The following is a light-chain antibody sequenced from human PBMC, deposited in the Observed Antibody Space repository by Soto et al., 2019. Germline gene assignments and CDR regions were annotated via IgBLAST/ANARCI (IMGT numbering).Light chain of an antibody. CDR2: DAS. CDR1: QSITTY. V-gene: IGKV3-11*02. J-gene: IGKJ4*01. CDR3: QHRSNWPLT. Sequence: VLTQSPAIVSLSPGERVTLSCRASQSITTYLAWHQQKPGQGPRLIIHDASSRAPGIPARFSGGGSGRDFTLTISSLEPEDAAVYYCQHRSNWPLTFGGGTKVEIK.